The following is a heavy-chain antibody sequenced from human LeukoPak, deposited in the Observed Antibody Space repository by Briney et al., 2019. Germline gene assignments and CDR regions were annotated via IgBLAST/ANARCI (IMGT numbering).Heavy chain of an antibody. CDR2: INPSGGST. CDR3: ARGSIVATIAY. V-gene: IGHV1-46*01. CDR1: GYTFTSYY. D-gene: IGHD5-12*01. Sequence: ASVKVSCKASGYTFTSYYMHWVRQAPGQGLEWMGIINPSGGSTSYAQKFQGRVTMTRDTSINTAYMELSSLRSEDTAVYYCARGSIVATIAYWGQGTLVTVSS. J-gene: IGHJ4*02.